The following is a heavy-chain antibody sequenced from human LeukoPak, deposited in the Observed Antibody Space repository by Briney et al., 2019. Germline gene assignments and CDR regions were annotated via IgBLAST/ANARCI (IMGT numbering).Heavy chain of an antibody. CDR2: ISSSSSYI. V-gene: IGHV3-21*01. CDR3: ARDLSLRDYGDSFFDY. J-gene: IGHJ4*02. Sequence: PGGSLRLSCAASGFTFSSYSMNWVRQAPGKGLEWVSSISSSSSYIYYADSVKGRFTISRDNAKNSLYLQMNSLRAEDTAVYYCARDLSLRDYGDSFFDYWGQGTLVTVSS. D-gene: IGHD4-17*01. CDR1: GFTFSSYS.